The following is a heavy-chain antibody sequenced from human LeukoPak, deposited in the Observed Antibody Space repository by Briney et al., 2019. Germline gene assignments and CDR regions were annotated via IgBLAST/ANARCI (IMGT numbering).Heavy chain of an antibody. CDR3: ARAGREMVELYYFDY. CDR2: IIPILGIA. D-gene: IGHD5-24*01. J-gene: IGHJ4*02. CDR1: GGTFSSYT. Sequence: GASVKVSCKASGGTFSSYTISWVRQAPGQGLEWMGRIIPILGIANYAQKFQGRVTITTDESTSTAYMELSSLRSEDTAVYYCARAGREMVELYYFDYWGQGTLVTVSS. V-gene: IGHV1-69*16.